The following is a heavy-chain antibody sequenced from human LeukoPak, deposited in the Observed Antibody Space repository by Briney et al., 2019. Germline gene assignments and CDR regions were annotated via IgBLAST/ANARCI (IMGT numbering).Heavy chain of an antibody. J-gene: IGHJ6*03. D-gene: IGHD3-10*01. Sequence: GGSLRLSCAASGFTFSSYWMSWVRQAPGKGLEWVANIKQDGSEKYYVDSVKGRFTISRDNAENSLYLQMNSLRAEDTAVYYCARDVRGGSGSYYYYYYMDVWGKGTTVTISS. CDR2: IKQDGSEK. CDR1: GFTFSSYW. V-gene: IGHV3-7*01. CDR3: ARDVRGGSGSYYYYYYMDV.